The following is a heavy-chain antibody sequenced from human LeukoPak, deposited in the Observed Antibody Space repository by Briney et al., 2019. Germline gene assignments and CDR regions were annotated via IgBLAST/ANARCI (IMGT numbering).Heavy chain of an antibody. J-gene: IGHJ4*02. V-gene: IGHV3-23*01. CDR1: GFTFSKYA. D-gene: IGHD6-19*01. Sequence: GGSLRLSCAFSGFTFSKYAMNWVRKGPGKGLDWASGLGASGGTTYYADSVQGRFTISRDNSKNTLYLQLNRLRAEDTGVYFCAKDLEAVAGTIVNDYWGQGTLVTVSS. CDR3: AKDLEAVAGTIVNDY. CDR2: LGASGGTT.